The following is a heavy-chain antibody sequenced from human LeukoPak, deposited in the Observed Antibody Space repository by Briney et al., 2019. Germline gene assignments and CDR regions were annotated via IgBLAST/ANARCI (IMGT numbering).Heavy chain of an antibody. CDR3: ARYNVDTAMAEEVYYYGMDV. CDR1: GFTFSSYE. Sequence: PGGSLRLSCAASGFTFSSYEMNWVRQAPGKGLEWVSYISSSGSTIYYADSLKGRFTISRDNAKNSLYLQMNSLRAEDTAVYYCARYNVDTAMAEEVYYYGMDVWGKGTTVTVSS. J-gene: IGHJ6*04. D-gene: IGHD5-18*01. CDR2: ISSSGSTI. V-gene: IGHV3-48*03.